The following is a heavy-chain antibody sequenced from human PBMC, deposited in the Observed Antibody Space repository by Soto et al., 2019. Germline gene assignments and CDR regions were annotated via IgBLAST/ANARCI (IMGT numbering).Heavy chain of an antibody. CDR2: MNRNSGNT. CDR1: GYTFTSDD. Sequence: QVQLVQSGAEVKKPGASVKVSCKASGYTFTSDDINWVRQATGQGLEWMGWMNRNSGNTGYAQKFQGRVTMTWNTSISTAYMELSSLRSEDTPVYYCARERRLGIDGMDVWGQGTTVTVSS. CDR3: ARERRLGIDGMDV. V-gene: IGHV1-8*01. D-gene: IGHD7-27*01. J-gene: IGHJ6*02.